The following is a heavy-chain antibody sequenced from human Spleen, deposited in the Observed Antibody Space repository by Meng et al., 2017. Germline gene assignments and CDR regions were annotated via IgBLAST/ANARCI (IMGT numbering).Heavy chain of an antibody. D-gene: IGHD3-22*01. J-gene: IGHJ4*02. V-gene: IGHV4-61*01. CDR3: GGSSGYPIDY. CDR1: GGSGSSGSYY. CDR2: IYYSGST. Sequence: VRLQDRGQGQWGRSATLSLTSTVSGGSGSSGSYYWSWIRQPPGKGLEWIGYIYYSGSTNYNPSLKSRVTISVDTSKNQFSLKLSSVTAADTAVYYCGGSSGYPIDYWGQGTLVTVSS.